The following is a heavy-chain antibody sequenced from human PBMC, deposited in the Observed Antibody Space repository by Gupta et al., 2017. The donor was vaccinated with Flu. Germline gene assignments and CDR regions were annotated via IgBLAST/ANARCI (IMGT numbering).Heavy chain of an antibody. J-gene: IGHJ4*02. Sequence: WVRQAPGKGLVWVSRINSDGSSTNYADSVKGRFTISRDNAKNTLYLQMNSLRAEDTAVYYCARVGSYYDFWSGYYGYYFDYWGQGTLVTVSS. CDR3: ARVGSYYDFWSGYYGYYFDY. V-gene: IGHV3-74*01. D-gene: IGHD3-3*01. CDR2: INSDGSST.